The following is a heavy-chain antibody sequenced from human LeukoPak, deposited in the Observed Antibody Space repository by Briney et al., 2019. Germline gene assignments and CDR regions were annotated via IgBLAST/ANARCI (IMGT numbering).Heavy chain of an antibody. J-gene: IGHJ4*02. D-gene: IGHD1-26*01. V-gene: IGHV3-23*01. CDR3: AKAIVGATISYFDY. CDR2: ISGSGGST. Sequence: GESLRLSCAASGFTFSSYAMSWVRQAPGKGLEWVSAISGSGGSTYYADSAKGRFTISRDNSKNTLYLQMNSLRAEDTAVYYCAKAIVGATISYFDYWGQGTLVTVSS. CDR1: GFTFSSYA.